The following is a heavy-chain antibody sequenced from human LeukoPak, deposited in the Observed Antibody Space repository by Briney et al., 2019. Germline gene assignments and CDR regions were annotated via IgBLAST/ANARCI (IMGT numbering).Heavy chain of an antibody. V-gene: IGHV3-15*01. D-gene: IGHD1-1*01. CDR2: IKSKTDGGTT. CDR1: GFTFSNAW. J-gene: IGHJ4*02. CDR3: TTETGTSIYFDY. Sequence: GGSLRLSCAASGFTFSNAWMSWVRQAPGKGVEWVGRIKSKTDGGTTDYAAPVKGRFTISRDDSKNTLYLQMNSLKTEDTAVYYCTTETGTSIYFDYWGQGTLVTVSS.